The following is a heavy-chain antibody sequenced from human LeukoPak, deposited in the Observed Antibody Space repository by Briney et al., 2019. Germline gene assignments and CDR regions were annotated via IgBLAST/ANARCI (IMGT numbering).Heavy chain of an antibody. V-gene: IGHV3-23*01. CDR2: ISATGANT. J-gene: IGHJ5*02. CDR1: GFTFSSHA. D-gene: IGHD6-19*01. Sequence: PGGSLRLSCVASGFTFSSHAMSWVRQAPGKGLEWISDISATGANTYYADSVKGRFTISRDNSKNTLSLQVNSLRAEDTAVYYCTKGQAVAGTTFDTWGRGTLVTVSS. CDR3: TKGQAVAGTTFDT.